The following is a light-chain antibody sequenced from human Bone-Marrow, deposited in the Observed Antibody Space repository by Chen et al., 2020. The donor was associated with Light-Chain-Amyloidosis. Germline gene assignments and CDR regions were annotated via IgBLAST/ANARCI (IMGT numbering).Light chain of an antibody. CDR2: RDT. CDR3: QSEDSSGTYEVI. CDR1: DLPTKY. Sequence: SYELTQPPSVSVSPGQTARITCSGDDLPTKYAYWYQQKPGQAPVLVIHRDTEMPSGIGERFSGSSSGTTAKLTISGVQTEDEADYNCQSEDSSGTYEVIFGGGTKLTVL. J-gene: IGLJ2*01. V-gene: IGLV3-25*03.